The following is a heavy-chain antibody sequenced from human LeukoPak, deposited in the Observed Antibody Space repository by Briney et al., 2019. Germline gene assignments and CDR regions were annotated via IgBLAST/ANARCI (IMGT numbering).Heavy chain of an antibody. CDR2: ISGSGGST. CDR1: GFTVNSNY. Sequence: GGSLRLSCVASGFTVNSNYMTWVRKAPGKGLEWVSAISGSGGSTYYADSVKGRFTISRDNSKNTLYLQMNSLRAEDTAVYYCAKDPPNRHIAAAGLSWYYWGQGTLVTVSS. J-gene: IGHJ4*02. CDR3: AKDPPNRHIAAAGLSWYY. D-gene: IGHD6-13*01. V-gene: IGHV3-23*01.